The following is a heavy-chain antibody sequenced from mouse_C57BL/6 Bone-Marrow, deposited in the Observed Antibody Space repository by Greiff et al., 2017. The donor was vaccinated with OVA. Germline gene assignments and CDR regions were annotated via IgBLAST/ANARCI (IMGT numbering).Heavy chain of an antibody. D-gene: IGHD2-10*02. CDR1: GFSLTSYG. CDR2: IWSGGST. CDR3: ARNEGYGNYVRAY. Sequence: QVQLQQSGPGLVQPSQSLSITCTVSGFSLTSYGVHWVRQSPGKGLEWLGVIWSGGSTDYNAAFISRLSISKDNSKSQVFFKMNSLQADDTAIYYCARNEGYGNYVRAYWGQGTLVTVSA. V-gene: IGHV2-2*01. J-gene: IGHJ3*01.